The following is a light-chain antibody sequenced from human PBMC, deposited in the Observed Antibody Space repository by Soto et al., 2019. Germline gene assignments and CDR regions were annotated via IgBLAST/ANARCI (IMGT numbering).Light chain of an antibody. V-gene: IGKV1-39*01. J-gene: IGKJ2*01. CDR2: AAS. Sequence: DIQMTQSPSSLSASVGDRVTITCRGSQSFSSYLNWYQQKPGKAPKLLIYAASSLQSGVPSRFSGGASGADLTLTISSLQPEDFATYYCQQSYSTPYTFGQGTKLEIK. CDR1: QSFSSY. CDR3: QQSYSTPYT.